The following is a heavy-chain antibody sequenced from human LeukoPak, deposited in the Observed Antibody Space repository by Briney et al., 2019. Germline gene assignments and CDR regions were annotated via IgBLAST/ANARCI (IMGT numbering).Heavy chain of an antibody. CDR1: GFTFSSYG. CDR3: AKVGSSGWTGDYFDY. V-gene: IGHV3-33*06. D-gene: IGHD6-19*01. Sequence: GGSLRLSCAASGFTFSSYGMHWVRQAPGKGLEWVAVIWYDGSNKYYADSVKGRFTISRGNSKNTLYLQMNSLRAEDTAVYYCAKVGSSGWTGDYFDYWGQGTLVTVSS. J-gene: IGHJ4*02. CDR2: IWYDGSNK.